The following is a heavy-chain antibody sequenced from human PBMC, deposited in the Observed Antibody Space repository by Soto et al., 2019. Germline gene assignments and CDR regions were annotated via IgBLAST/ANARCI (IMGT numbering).Heavy chain of an antibody. V-gene: IGHV1-2*02. CDR2: ISPKTGAT. CDR3: AAGAESYFDF. Sequence: ASVKVSCKASGYTFTDYYLHWVRQAPGHGLEWMGWISPKTGATHYAQSFQGRVTMTRDTSITTAYVVVSSLTSDDTAVYYCAAGAESYFDFWGQGTLVT. CDR1: GYTFTDYY. D-gene: IGHD2-8*02. J-gene: IGHJ4*02.